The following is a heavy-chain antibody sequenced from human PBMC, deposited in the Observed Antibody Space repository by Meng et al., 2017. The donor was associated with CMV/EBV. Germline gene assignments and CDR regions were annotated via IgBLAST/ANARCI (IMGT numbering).Heavy chain of an antibody. CDR2: INHSGST. J-gene: IGHJ4*02. D-gene: IGHD1-7*01. Sequence: SETLSLTCAVYGGSFSGYYWSWIRQPPGKGLEWIGEINHSGSTNYNPSLKSRVTISVDTSKNQFSLKLSSVTAADTAVYYCARGLWNYDYWGQGTLVTV. CDR3: ARGLWNYDY. V-gene: IGHV4-34*01. CDR1: GGSFSGYY.